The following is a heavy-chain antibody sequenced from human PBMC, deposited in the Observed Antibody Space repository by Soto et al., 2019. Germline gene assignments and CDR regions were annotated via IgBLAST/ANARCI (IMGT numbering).Heavy chain of an antibody. Sequence: EVQLVESGGGLVQPGRSLRLSCAASGFTFDDYAMHCVRQAPGKGLEWVSGIRWNSGSIGYADSVKGRFTISRYNAQNSLYLHRNSLRAEGTALYYCAKDKGSGTYYNTAFDYWGQGTLVTVSS. V-gene: IGHV3-9*01. CDR1: GFTFDDYA. D-gene: IGHD3-10*01. CDR2: IRWNSGSI. J-gene: IGHJ4*02. CDR3: AKDKGSGTYYNTAFDY.